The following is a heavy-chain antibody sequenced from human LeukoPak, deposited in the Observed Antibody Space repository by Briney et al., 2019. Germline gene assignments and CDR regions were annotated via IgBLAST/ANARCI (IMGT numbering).Heavy chain of an antibody. J-gene: IGHJ4*02. CDR2: INPSSGDT. Sequence: ASVRVSCKATGYIFTGYYMHWVRQAPGQGLEWMGWINPSSGDTSFAEKFQGRVTMTGDTSISTAYMDLSRLTSDDTAIYYCAREDALRGVLDSWGQGTLVIVSS. D-gene: IGHD3-10*01. CDR1: GYIFTGYY. V-gene: IGHV1-2*02. CDR3: AREDALRGVLDS.